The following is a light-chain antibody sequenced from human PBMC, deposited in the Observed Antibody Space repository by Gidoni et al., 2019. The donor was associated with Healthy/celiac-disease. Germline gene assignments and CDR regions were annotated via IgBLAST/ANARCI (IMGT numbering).Light chain of an antibody. V-gene: IGKV1-5*01. Sequence: DIQMTQSPSTLSASVGDRVTITCRASQSISSWLAWYQQKPGKAPKLLIYDAASLERGVPSRFSGSGSGTDFTLTISSLQPDDCATYYCQQYNSYWTFGQGTKVEIK. J-gene: IGKJ1*01. CDR2: DAA. CDR3: QQYNSYWT. CDR1: QSISSW.